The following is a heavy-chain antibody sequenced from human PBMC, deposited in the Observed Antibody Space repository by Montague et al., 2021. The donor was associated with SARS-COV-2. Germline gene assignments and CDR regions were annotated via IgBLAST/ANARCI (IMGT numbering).Heavy chain of an antibody. CDR1: GFAFYSYV. J-gene: IGHJ4*02. Sequence: SLRLSCAASGFAFYSYVMSWVRQAPGKGLEWVSVIYNDDGSTYYADSVKGRFTISRDNYKNTLFLQMNSLRAEDTAVYYCAKDIGRGDGGDSLYFDYRGQGTLVSVSS. D-gene: IGHD2-21*02. CDR2: IYNDDGST. CDR3: AKDIGRGDGGDSLYFDY. V-gene: IGHV3-23*03.